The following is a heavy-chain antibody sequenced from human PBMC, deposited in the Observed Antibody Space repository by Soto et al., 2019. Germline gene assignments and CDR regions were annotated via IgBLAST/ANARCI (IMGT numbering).Heavy chain of an antibody. CDR1: GGSISSYY. CDR2: IYTSGST. Sequence: SETLSLTCTVSGGSISSYYWSWIRQPAGKGLEWIGRIYTSGSTNYNPSLKSRVTMSVDTSKNQFSLKLSSVTAADTAVYYCARDNLYCSGGSCYSIPFDYWGQGTLVTVS. V-gene: IGHV4-4*07. CDR3: ARDNLYCSGGSCYSIPFDY. J-gene: IGHJ4*02. D-gene: IGHD2-15*01.